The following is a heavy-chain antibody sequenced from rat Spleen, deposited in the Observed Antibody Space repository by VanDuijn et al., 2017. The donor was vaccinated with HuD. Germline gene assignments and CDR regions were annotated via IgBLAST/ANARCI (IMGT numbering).Heavy chain of an antibody. CDR2: ISYDGSGT. CDR1: GFTFSDYY. J-gene: IGHJ4*01. Sequence: EVQLVESGGGLVQPGRSLKLSCSASGFTFSDYYMAWVRQAPTKGLEWVATISYDGSGTYYRDSVKGRFTMSRDNAENTVYLQMNSRRYEDTATYYCAKAPTGLYVMDAWGQGASVTVSS. CDR3: AKAPTGLYVMDA. V-gene: IGHV5-7*01. D-gene: IGHD4-2*01.